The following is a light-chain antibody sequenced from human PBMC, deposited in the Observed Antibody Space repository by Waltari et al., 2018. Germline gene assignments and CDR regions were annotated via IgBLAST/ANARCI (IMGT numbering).Light chain of an antibody. CDR3: ASYTTSSTLVV. CDR2: DVN. J-gene: IGLJ2*01. Sequence: QSALTQPASVSGSPGQSITISCTGTSSDVGAYNYVSWYQQLPDKAPKLIIYDVNNWPSGVSDLLSGAKSGNTASLTISGLQAEDEDDYYSASYTTSSTLVVFCGGTKLSVL. V-gene: IGLV2-14*03. CDR1: SSDVGAYNY.